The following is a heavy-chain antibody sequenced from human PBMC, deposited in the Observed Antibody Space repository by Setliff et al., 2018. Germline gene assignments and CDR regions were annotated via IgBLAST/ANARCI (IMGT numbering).Heavy chain of an antibody. CDR1: GFTFNNYW. Sequence: GGSLRLSCAASGFTFNNYWMNWVRQAPGKGLEWISYISSGSNSIYYADSVKGRFTISRDNARNSLYLQMDRLRPEDTAVYYCAKSGGDHCCPLYHHYYMDVWGTGTTVTVSS. D-gene: IGHD2-21*02. CDR2: ISSGSNSI. CDR3: AKSGGDHCCPLYHHYYMDV. J-gene: IGHJ6*03. V-gene: IGHV3-48*01.